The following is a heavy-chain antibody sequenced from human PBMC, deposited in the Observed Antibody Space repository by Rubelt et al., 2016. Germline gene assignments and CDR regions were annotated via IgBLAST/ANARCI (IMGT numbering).Heavy chain of an antibody. V-gene: IGHV3-21*04. CDR2: ISSRSTYI. CDR3: AREAGSHFGSSTAVDS. Sequence: EVHLVESGGGLVKPGGSLRLSCAASGFTFSTYSMTWVRQAPGKGLEWVSSISSRSTYIFYADSVKGRFTISRDNAKDSLYPLLTRLRVEDTAMYDWAREAGSHFGSSTAVDSWGQGTLVTVSS. D-gene: IGHD3-10*01. J-gene: IGHJ4*02. CDR1: GFTFSTYS.